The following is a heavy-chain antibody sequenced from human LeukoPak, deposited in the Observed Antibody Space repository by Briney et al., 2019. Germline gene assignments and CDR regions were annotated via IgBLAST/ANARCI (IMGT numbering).Heavy chain of an antibody. J-gene: IGHJ5*02. Sequence: GGSLRLSCAASGFTFSSYSMNWVRQAPGKGLEWVSSISGSSSYIYYADSVKGRFTISRDNAKNSLYLQMNSLRAEDTAVYYCARDGRVGATSAPGVNWFDPWGQGTLVTVSS. CDR3: ARDGRVGATSAPGVNWFDP. CDR1: GFTFSSYS. D-gene: IGHD1-26*01. V-gene: IGHV3-21*01. CDR2: ISGSSSYI.